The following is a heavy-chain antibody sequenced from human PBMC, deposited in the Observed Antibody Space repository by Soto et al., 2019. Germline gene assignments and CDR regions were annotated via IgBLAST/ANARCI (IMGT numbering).Heavy chain of an antibody. Sequence: LKISCKGSGSSFTTNWIGWVRHLPGKGLEWVGFIYPADSDAIYSPSFQGQVTISADKSISTAFLQWNSLKASDTAMYYCATYVSGSHFDYWGQGTLVTVSS. CDR2: IYPADSDA. CDR3: ATYVSGSHFDY. V-gene: IGHV5-51*01. CDR1: GSSFTTNW. J-gene: IGHJ4*02. D-gene: IGHD3-10*01.